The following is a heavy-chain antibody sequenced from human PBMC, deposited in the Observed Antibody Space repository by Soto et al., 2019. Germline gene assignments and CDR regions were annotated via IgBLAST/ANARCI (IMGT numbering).Heavy chain of an antibody. Sequence: EVQLLESGGGLAQPGGSLRLSCAASGFTFSDSALSWVRQGTGKGLEWVSSVPVSGDTSYYADSVEGRFTISRDNSKNTLYLQLNSPRADDTAVYYCTKHSCSYPSCYPYFYYVDVWVEGATVTVSS. V-gene: IGHV3-23*01. CDR2: VPVSGDTS. CDR3: TKHSCSYPSCYPYFYYVDV. CDR1: GFTFSDSA. J-gene: IGHJ6*03. D-gene: IGHD3-16*01.